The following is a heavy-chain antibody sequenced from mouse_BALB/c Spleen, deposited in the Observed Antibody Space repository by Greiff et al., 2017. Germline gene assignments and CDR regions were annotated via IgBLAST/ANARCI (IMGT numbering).Heavy chain of an antibody. V-gene: IGHV5-6-5*01. Sequence: EVKVVESGGGLVKPGGSLKLSCAASGFTFSSYAMSWVRQTPEKRLEWVASISSGGSTYYPDSVKGRFTISRDNARNILYLQMSSLRSEDTAMYYCARGTYYGSSLDYWGQGTTLTVSS. CDR1: GFTFSSYA. CDR3: ARGTYYGSSLDY. D-gene: IGHD1-1*01. CDR2: ISSGGST. J-gene: IGHJ2*01.